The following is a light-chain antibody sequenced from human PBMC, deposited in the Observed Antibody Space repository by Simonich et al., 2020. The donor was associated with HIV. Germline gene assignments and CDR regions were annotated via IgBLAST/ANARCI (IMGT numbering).Light chain of an antibody. CDR1: QDISNY. V-gene: IGKV1D-8*01. J-gene: IGKJ3*01. CDR2: GAS. Sequence: VIWMTQSPSLLSASTGERVPLSCRLCQDISNYLAWYQEKPGKAPELLIYGASTLQSGVPSRFSGSGSGTNFTLTISCLQSEDFATYYCQQYYNFPSFGPGTKVDVK. CDR3: QQYYNFPS.